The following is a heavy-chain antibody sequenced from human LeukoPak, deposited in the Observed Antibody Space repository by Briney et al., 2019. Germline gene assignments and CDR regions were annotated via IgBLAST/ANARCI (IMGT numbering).Heavy chain of an antibody. V-gene: IGHV4-4*02. D-gene: IGHD2-21*02. CDR1: GGSISSSNW. CDR3: AITYCGGDCYPRVDASDI. Sequence: SETLSLTCAVSGGSISSSNWWSWVRQPPGKGLEWIGEIYHSGSTNYNPSLKSRVTISVDKSKNQFSLKLSSVTAADTAVYYCAITYCGGDCYPRVDASDIWGQGTMVTVSS. J-gene: IGHJ3*02. CDR2: IYHSGST.